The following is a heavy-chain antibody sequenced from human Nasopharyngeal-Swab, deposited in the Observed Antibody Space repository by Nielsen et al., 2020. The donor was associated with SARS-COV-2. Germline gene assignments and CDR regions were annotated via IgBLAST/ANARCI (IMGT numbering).Heavy chain of an antibody. D-gene: IGHD3-3*01. CDR2: ISGSGGST. V-gene: IGHV3-23*01. Sequence: VRQAPGKGLEWVSAISGSGGSTYYADSVKGRFTISRDNSKNTLYLQMNSLSAEDTAVYYCAKDETYYDFWSGYFRWFDPWGQGTLVTVSS. CDR3: AKDETYYDFWSGYFRWFDP. J-gene: IGHJ5*02.